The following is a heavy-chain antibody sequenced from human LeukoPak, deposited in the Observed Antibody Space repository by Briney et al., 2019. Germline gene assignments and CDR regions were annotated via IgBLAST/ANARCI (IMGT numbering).Heavy chain of an antibody. CDR3: AQESRHGYNYLEK. CDR2: IYTSGST. D-gene: IGHD5-24*01. J-gene: IGHJ4*02. CDR1: GGSISSYY. Sequence: SETLSLTCTVSGGSISSYYWSWIRQPAGKGLEWIGRIYTSGSTNYNPSLKSRVTISVDTSKNQFSLKLSSVTAADTAVYFCAQESRHGYNYLEKWGQGIVVSVSA. V-gene: IGHV4-4*07.